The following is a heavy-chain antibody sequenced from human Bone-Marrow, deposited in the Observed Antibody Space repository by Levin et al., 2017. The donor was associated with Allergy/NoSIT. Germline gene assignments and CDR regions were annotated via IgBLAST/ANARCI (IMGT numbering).Heavy chain of an antibody. CDR1: GFSFSRYA. CDR3: AKGPGLWSGSSDYYGMDV. D-gene: IGHD3-3*01. CDR2: ISGSSSHT. J-gene: IGHJ6*02. V-gene: IGHV3-23*01. Sequence: ASVKVSCAASGFSFSRYAMTWVRQAPGKGLEWVSAISGSSSHTYYAESVTGRFTMYRDNSKNTVYLQLNSLRAEDTAVYYCAKGPGLWSGSSDYYGMDVWGQGTTVTVSS.